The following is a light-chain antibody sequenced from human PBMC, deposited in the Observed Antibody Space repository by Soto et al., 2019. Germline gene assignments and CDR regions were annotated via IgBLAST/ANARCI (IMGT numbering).Light chain of an antibody. Sequence: SYELTQPPSVSVAPGKTARITCGGNNIGSKSVQWYQQKPGQAPVLVIYYDSDRPSGIPERFSGSNSGNTATLTISRVEAGDEADYYCQVWDSSSDHVVFGGGTTLTVL. CDR2: YDS. J-gene: IGLJ2*01. V-gene: IGLV3-21*04. CDR3: QVWDSSSDHVV. CDR1: NIGSKS.